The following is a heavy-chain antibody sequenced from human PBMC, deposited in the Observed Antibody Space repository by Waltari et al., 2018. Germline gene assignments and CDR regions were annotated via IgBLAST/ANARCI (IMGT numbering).Heavy chain of an antibody. J-gene: IGHJ6*02. D-gene: IGHD2-15*01. V-gene: IGHV5-51*03. CDR2: VYPGDSDT. Sequence: EVQLVQSGTEVRKPGDSLRISCKATGYNFPTHWIAWVRQTPGKGLEWMGLVYPGDSDTRYSPSFQGQVTISVDKSINSAYLQWSRLQTSDTAVYYCARLYGGNSGGMGFDVWGQGTTVTVSS. CDR3: ARLYGGNSGGMGFDV. CDR1: GYNFPTHW.